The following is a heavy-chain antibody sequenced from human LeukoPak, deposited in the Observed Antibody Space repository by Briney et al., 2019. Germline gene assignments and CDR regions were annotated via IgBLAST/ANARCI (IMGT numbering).Heavy chain of an antibody. CDR2: MNPNSGNT. Sequence: RASVKVSCKASGYTFTSYDINWVRQATGQGLEWMGWMNPNSGNTGYAQKFQGRATMTRNTSISTAYMELSSLRSEDTAVYYCARDWGVYGMDVWGQGTTVTVSS. J-gene: IGHJ6*02. V-gene: IGHV1-8*01. CDR3: ARDWGVYGMDV. CDR1: GYTFTSYD. D-gene: IGHD7-27*01.